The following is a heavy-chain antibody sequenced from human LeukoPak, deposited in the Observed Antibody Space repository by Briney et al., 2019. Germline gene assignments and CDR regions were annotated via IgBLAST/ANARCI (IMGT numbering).Heavy chain of an antibody. CDR1: GFTFSTYT. CDR2: ISSRSSYI. D-gene: IGHD1-14*01. J-gene: IGHJ4*02. V-gene: IGHV3-21*01. Sequence: PGGSLRLSCAASGFTFSTYTMNWVRQAPGKGLEWVSSISSRSSYIYYADSVKGRFTISRDSAKNSLYLQMNSLRAEDTAVYYCAREPGPGGLDYWGQGTLVTVSS. CDR3: AREPGPGGLDY.